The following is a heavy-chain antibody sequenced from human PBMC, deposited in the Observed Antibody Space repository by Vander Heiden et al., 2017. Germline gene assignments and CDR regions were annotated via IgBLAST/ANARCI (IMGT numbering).Heavy chain of an antibody. V-gene: IGHV1-69-2*01. Sequence: EFQLAQSAAVVKKPGATVKISCKVSGYTFTDHYMHWVQQAPGKGLEWMGLVDPEDGETIYAEKFQGRVTITAETSTDTAYMEVSSLRSEETAVYYCATAQPHRAAAGKGAFDIWGQGTMVTVCS. CDR2: VDPEDGET. CDR3: ATAQPHRAAAGKGAFDI. J-gene: IGHJ3*02. CDR1: GYTFTDHY. D-gene: IGHD6-13*01.